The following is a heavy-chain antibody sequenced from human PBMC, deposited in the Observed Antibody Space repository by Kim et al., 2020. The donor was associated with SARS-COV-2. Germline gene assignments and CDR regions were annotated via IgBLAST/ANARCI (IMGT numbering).Heavy chain of an antibody. CDR2: IYYSGST. J-gene: IGHJ4*02. CDR1: GGSISSSSYY. D-gene: IGHD6-13*01. V-gene: IGHV4-39*01. Sequence: SETLSLTCTVSGGSISSSSYYWGWIRQPPGKGLEWIGSIYYSGSTYYNPSLKSRVTISVDTSKNQFSLKLSSVTAADTAVYYCARRGLWGAAAGRDYWGQGTLVTVSS. CDR3: ARRGLWGAAAGRDY.